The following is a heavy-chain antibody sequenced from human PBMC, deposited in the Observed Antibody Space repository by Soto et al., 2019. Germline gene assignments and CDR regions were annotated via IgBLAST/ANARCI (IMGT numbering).Heavy chain of an antibody. D-gene: IGHD3-10*01. CDR3: ARVKQTRTNYYGSGSSFFDY. J-gene: IGHJ4*02. V-gene: IGHV1-46*01. CDR2: INPSGGST. Sequence: ASVKVSCKASGYTFTSYYMHWVRQAPGQGLEWMGIINPSGGSTSYAQKFQGRVTMTRDTSTSTVYMELSSLRSEDTAVYYCARVKQTRTNYYGSGSSFFDYWGQGTLVTVSS. CDR1: GYTFTSYY.